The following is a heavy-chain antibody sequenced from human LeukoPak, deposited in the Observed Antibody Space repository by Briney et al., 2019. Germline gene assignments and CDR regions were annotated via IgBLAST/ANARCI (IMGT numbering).Heavy chain of an antibody. CDR1: GYTFTSYG. CDR2: ISAYNGNT. D-gene: IGHD3-16*02. CDR3: ARGLWITFGGVIGSPFDI. V-gene: IGHV1-18*01. J-gene: IGHJ3*02. Sequence: ASVKVSCKASGYTFTSYGISWVRQAPGQGLEGMGWISAYNGNTNYAQKLQGRVTMTTDTSTSTAYMELRSLRSDDTAVYYCARGLWITFGGVIGSPFDIWGQGTMVTVSS.